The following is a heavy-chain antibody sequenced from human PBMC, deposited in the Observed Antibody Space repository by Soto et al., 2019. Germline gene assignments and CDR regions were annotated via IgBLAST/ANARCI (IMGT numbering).Heavy chain of an antibody. CDR2: MNPNSGNT. CDR3: ARDRGILKQSNFDY. D-gene: IGHD2-2*01. Sequence: QVQLVQSGAEVKKPGASVKVSCKASGYTFTSYDINWVRQATGQGLEWMGWMNPNSGNTGYAQKFRGRVTMTRNTSISTAYMELSSLRSEDTAVYYCARDRGILKQSNFDYWGQGTLVTVSS. V-gene: IGHV1-8*01. CDR1: GYTFTSYD. J-gene: IGHJ4*02.